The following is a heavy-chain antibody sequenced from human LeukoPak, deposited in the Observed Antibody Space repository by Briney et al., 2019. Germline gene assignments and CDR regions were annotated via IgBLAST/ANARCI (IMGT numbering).Heavy chain of an antibody. V-gene: IGHV3-64D*06. D-gene: IGHD1-7*01. CDR1: GFTFSSCA. CDR3: VKDQSGTWSFDY. J-gene: IGHJ4*02. CDR2: ISTNGGST. Sequence: PGGSLRLSCSASGFTFSSCAMHWVRQALGKGLEYVSLISTNGGSTSYADSVKGRFIISRDNAKNTLYLQMSSLRTEDTAIYYCVKDQSGTWSFDYWGQGTLVTVSS.